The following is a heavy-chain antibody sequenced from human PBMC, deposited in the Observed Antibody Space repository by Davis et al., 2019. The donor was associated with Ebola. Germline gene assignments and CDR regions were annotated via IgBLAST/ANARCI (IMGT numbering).Heavy chain of an antibody. Sequence: ASVKVSCKASGYTFTGYYMHWVRQAPGQGLEWMGWINPNSGGTNYAQKFQGRVTMTRDTSISTAYMELSRLRSDDTAVYYCAKDGWFGELSFYMDVWGKGTTVTVSS. CDR2: INPNSGGT. V-gene: IGHV1-2*02. CDR3: AKDGWFGELSFYMDV. CDR1: GYTFTGYY. D-gene: IGHD3-10*01. J-gene: IGHJ6*03.